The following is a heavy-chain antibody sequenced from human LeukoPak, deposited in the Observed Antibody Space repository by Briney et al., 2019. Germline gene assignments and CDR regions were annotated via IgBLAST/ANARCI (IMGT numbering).Heavy chain of an antibody. J-gene: IGHJ5*02. CDR2: INHSGST. CDR1: GGSFSGYY. D-gene: IGHD6-13*01. Sequence: KPSETLSLTCAVYGGSFSGYYWSWIRQPPGKGLEWIGEINHSGSTNYNPSLKSRVTISVDASKNQFSLKLSSVTAADTAVYYCARVNPFRNFIAAADTGWFDPWGQGNLVTVSS. V-gene: IGHV4-34*01. CDR3: ARVNPFRNFIAAADTGWFDP.